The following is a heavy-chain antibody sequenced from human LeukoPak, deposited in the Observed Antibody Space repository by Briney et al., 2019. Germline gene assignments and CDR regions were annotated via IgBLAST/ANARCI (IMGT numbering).Heavy chain of an antibody. J-gene: IGHJ6*02. D-gene: IGHD3-22*01. CDR3: ARFWVFGADSSPPYHQGMDV. CDR2: SSGYNGDT. Sequence: GASVKVSCQTSGYNFKTHTVSWVRQVPGQGREWRGCSSGYNGDTAFAQKFQGRVTLTKHTSTTPASMELRSLTSDDTAVYYCARFWVFGADSSPPYHQGMDVWGRGTTVTVSS. CDR1: GYNFKTHT. V-gene: IGHV1-18*01.